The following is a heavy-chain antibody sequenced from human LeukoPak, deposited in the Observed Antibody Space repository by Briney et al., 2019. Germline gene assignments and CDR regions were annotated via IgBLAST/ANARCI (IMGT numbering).Heavy chain of an antibody. CDR2: IYYTGST. J-gene: IGHJ4*02. V-gene: IGHV4-59*12. CDR3: ARDRDPNTVAGNGNFDY. D-gene: IGHD6-19*01. Sequence: SETLSLTCTVSGGSISSSYWSWIRQPPGKGLEWIGYIYYTGSTNYNSSLKSRVTISVDTSKNQFSLKLSSVTAADTAVYYCARDRDPNTVAGNGNFDYWGQGTLVTVSS. CDR1: GGSISSSY.